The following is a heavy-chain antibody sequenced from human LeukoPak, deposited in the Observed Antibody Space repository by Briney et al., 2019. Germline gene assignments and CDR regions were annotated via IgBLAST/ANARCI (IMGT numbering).Heavy chain of an antibody. CDR1: GFNFSDYT. CDR2: VSGKSDYI. D-gene: IGHD1-26*01. V-gene: IGHV3-21*01. J-gene: IGHJ4*02. Sequence: GGSLRLSCAASGFNFSDYTMTWVRQAPGKGLEWVSSVSGKSDYIYYADSVKGRFTIARDNAKNSIYLQMNSLRSEDTAVYYCARGRVGAGGPFDYWGQGTLVTVSS. CDR3: ARGRVGAGGPFDY.